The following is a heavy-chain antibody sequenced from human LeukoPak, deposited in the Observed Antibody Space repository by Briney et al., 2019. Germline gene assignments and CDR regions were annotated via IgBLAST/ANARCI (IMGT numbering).Heavy chain of an antibody. Sequence: ASVTVSCKASGGTFSSYAISWVRQAPGQGLEWMGGIIPIFGTANYAQKFQGRVTITADESTSTAYMELSSLRSEDTAVYYCAREVMGGSYDSWGQGTLVTVSS. CDR3: AREVMGGSYDS. J-gene: IGHJ4*02. CDR2: IIPIFGTA. CDR1: GGTFSSYA. D-gene: IGHD3-3*01. V-gene: IGHV1-69*13.